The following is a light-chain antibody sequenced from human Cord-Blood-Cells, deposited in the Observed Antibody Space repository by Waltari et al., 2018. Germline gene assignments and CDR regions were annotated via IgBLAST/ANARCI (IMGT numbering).Light chain of an antibody. CDR3: NSRDSSGNHLYV. Sequence: SSALTQDPAVSVALGQTVRITCQGDSLRSYYARRYPQKPGQAPVLVIYGKNNRPSWIPDRFPGSSSGNTASLTITGAQAEDEADYYGNSRDSSGNHLYVFGTGTKVTVL. J-gene: IGLJ1*01. CDR1: SLRSYY. CDR2: GKN. V-gene: IGLV3-19*01.